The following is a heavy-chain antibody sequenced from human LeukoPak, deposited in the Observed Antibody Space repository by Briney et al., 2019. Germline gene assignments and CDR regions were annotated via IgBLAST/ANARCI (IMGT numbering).Heavy chain of an antibody. CDR2: ISGSGGST. V-gene: IGHV3-23*01. Sequence: GGSLRLSCAASGFTFSSYAMSWVRQPPGKGLEWVSAISGSGGSTYYADSVKGRFTISRDNSKNTLYLQMNSLRAEDTAVYYCAKDPYTAMAPYYFDYWGQGTLVTVSS. CDR1: GFTFSSYA. CDR3: AKDPYTAMAPYYFDY. J-gene: IGHJ4*02. D-gene: IGHD5-18*01.